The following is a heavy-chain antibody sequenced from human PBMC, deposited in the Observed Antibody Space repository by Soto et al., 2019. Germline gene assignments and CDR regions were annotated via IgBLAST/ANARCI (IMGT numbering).Heavy chain of an antibody. CDR1: GFSFSSYG. V-gene: IGHV3-30*18. D-gene: IGHD6-25*01. J-gene: IGHJ4*02. CDR2: ISYDGTDE. Sequence: QVQLVESGGGVVQPGRSLRLSCAASGFSFSSYGMHWVRQAPGKGLEWVAMISYDGTDEYYADSVKGRFTISRDNSKNTVYLQMTSLRAGDTGVYYCANQGSVWSGHFGYWGQGTLVTVSS. CDR3: ANQGSVWSGHFGY.